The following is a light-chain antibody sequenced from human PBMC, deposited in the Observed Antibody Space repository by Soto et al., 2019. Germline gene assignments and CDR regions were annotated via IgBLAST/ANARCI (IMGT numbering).Light chain of an antibody. CDR1: QSVSSSF. CDR2: GAS. Sequence: EIVLTQSPGTLSLSPGERATLYCRASQSVSSSFLAWYQQKPGQAPRLLIYGASSRDTGIPDRFSGSGSGTDFALTISRLEPEDFGVYYCQQYDSSPRTFGQETKLENK. CDR3: QQYDSSPRT. J-gene: IGKJ2*01. V-gene: IGKV3-20*01.